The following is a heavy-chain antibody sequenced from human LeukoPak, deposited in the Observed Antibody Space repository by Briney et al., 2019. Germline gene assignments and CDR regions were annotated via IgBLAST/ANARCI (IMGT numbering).Heavy chain of an antibody. CDR1: GYTFTGDY. CDR2: INPNSGGT. Sequence: ASVKVSCKASGYTFTGDYIHWVRQAPGQGLEWMGWINPNSGGTNYAQKFQGRVTMTRDTSITTAYMEMTSLTSDDTAVYHCASSNFGDYDVYFDYWGQGTLVTVSS. D-gene: IGHD4-17*01. V-gene: IGHV1-2*02. J-gene: IGHJ4*02. CDR3: ASSNFGDYDVYFDY.